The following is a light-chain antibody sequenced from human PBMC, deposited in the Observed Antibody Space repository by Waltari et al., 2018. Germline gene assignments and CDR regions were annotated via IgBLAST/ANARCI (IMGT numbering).Light chain of an antibody. Sequence: QSALTQPASVSGSPGQSITISCTGTSSDVGGYKFVSWYQQHPGKAPKLMIFNVNNRPSGVSNRFSGSKSVNTASLTISGLQPEDEADYYCSSYTTSSTWVFGGGTKVTV. V-gene: IGLV2-14*03. CDR3: SSYTTSSTWV. CDR1: SSDVGGYKF. CDR2: NVN. J-gene: IGLJ3*02.